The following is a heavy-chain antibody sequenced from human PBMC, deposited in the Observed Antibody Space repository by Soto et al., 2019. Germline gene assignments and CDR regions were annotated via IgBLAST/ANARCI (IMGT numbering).Heavy chain of an antibody. CDR1: GYTFTGDA. CDR2: INAGNGNT. J-gene: IGHJ4*02. CDR3: ARSIVVVTALDY. D-gene: IGHD2-21*02. Sequence: ASVKVSCKGSGYTFTGDAMHWVRQAPGQRLEWMGWINAGNGNTKYSQKFQGRVTITRDTSASTAYMELSSLRSEDTAVYYCARSIVVVTALDYWGQGTLVTVSS. V-gene: IGHV1-3*01.